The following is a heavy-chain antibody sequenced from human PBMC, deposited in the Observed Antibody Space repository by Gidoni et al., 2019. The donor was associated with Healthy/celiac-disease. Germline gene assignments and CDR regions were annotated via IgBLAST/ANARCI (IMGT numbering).Heavy chain of an antibody. CDR1: GYTFTSYY. CDR3: ARSRETMVQGVHFDY. D-gene: IGHD3-10*01. V-gene: IGHV1-46*03. J-gene: IGHJ4*02. CDR2: INPSGGST. Sequence: QVQLVQSGAEVKKPGASVKVSCTASGYTFTSYYMHWVRQAPGQGLEWMGIINPSGGSTSYAQKFQGRVTMTRDTSTSTVYMELSSLRSEDTAVYYCARSRETMVQGVHFDYWGQGTLVTVSS.